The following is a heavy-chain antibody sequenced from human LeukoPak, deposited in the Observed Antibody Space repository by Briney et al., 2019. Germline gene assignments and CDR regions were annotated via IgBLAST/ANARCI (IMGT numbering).Heavy chain of an antibody. D-gene: IGHD1-26*01. V-gene: IGHV3-15*01. J-gene: IGHJ4*02. CDR2: IKSKTDGGTT. CDR3: TTDLQLVGATRAVDY. Sequence: PGGSLRLSCAASGFTFSNAWMSWVRQAPGKGLEWVGRIKSKTDGGTTDYAAPVKGRFTISRDDSKNTLYLQMNSLKTEDTAVYYCTTDLQLVGATRAVDYWGQGTLVTVSS. CDR1: GFTFSNAW.